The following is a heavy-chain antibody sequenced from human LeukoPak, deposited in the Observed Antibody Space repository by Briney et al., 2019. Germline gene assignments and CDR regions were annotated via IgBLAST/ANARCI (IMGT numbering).Heavy chain of an antibody. D-gene: IGHD6-13*01. J-gene: IGHJ5*02. V-gene: IGHV4-4*07. CDR3: ARDRRSSSYNWFDP. CDR2: IYTSGST. CDR1: GGSISSYY. Sequence: SETLSLTCTVSGGSISSYYWSWIRQPAGKGLEWIGRIYTSGSTNYNPSLKSRVTMSVDTSKNQFSLKLSSVTAADTAVYYCARDRRSSSYNWFDPWGQGTLVSVCS.